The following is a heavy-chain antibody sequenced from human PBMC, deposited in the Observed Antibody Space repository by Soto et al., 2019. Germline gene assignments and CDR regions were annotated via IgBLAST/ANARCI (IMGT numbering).Heavy chain of an antibody. J-gene: IGHJ5*02. CDR3: GAHRSRTYCYDWFDP. CDR1: GGLIGSNKYY. Sequence: TLSRKLSVPGGLIGSNKYYVGLIRHPPGKGLEWIGSLYYTGTTYYNSSLKSRVTISADKSQNQFSLRLSSVTAADTAVYYCGAHRSRTYCYDWFDPWGQGTLVTVSS. V-gene: IGHV4-39*01. CDR2: LYYTGTT. D-gene: IGHD2-2*01.